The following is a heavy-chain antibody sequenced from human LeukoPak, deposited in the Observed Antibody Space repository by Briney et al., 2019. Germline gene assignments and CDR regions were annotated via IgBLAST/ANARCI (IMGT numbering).Heavy chain of an antibody. Sequence: SETLSLTCTVSGGSICSYYWSWLRQPPGKGLEWIGYIYYSGSNNYNPSLKSRVTISVDTSKNQFSLKLSSVTAADTVVYYCAREKSDGYFDYWGQGTLVTVSS. J-gene: IGHJ4*02. D-gene: IGHD2-21*01. CDR1: GGSICSYY. CDR3: AREKSDGYFDY. CDR2: IYYSGSN. V-gene: IGHV4-59*01.